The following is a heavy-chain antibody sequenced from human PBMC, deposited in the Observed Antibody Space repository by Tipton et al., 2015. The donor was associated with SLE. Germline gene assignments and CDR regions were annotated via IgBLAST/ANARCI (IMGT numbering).Heavy chain of an antibody. Sequence: TLSLTCSVFGGSISSQYWSWIRQPPGKGLEWIGYVYYRGTTKYNPSLRSRVTISVDASQNQYSLKLTSVTAADTAVYYCARDFFLAYCGGDCYSGAFDIWGQGTMVTVSS. CDR3: ARDFFLAYCGGDCYSGAFDI. CDR2: VYYRGTT. J-gene: IGHJ3*02. D-gene: IGHD2-21*02. CDR1: GGSISSQY. V-gene: IGHV4-59*11.